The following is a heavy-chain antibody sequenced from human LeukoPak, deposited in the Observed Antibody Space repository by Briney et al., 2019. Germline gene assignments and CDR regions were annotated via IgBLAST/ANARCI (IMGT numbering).Heavy chain of an antibody. CDR3: ATRRGGWFDP. CDR1: GFTFSNAW. J-gene: IGHJ5*02. D-gene: IGHD3-10*01. V-gene: IGHV4-34*08. Sequence: GSLRLSCAASGFTFSNAWMSWVRQAPGKGLEWIGEINHSGSTNYNPSLKSRVTISVDTSKNQFSLKLSSVTAADTAVYYCATRRGGWFDPWGQGTLVTVSS. CDR2: INHSGST.